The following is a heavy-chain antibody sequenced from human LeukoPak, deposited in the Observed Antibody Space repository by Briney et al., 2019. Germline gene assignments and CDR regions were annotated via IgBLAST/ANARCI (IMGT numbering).Heavy chain of an antibody. CDR3: AKDLGTMVRVFYFDY. J-gene: IGHJ4*02. Sequence: GGSLRLSCAASGFTFSSYAMSWVRQAPGKGLEWVSAISGSGGSTYYADSVKGRFTIFRDNSKNTLYLQMNSRRAEDTAVYYCAKDLGTMVRVFYFDYWGQGTLVTVSS. D-gene: IGHD3-10*01. CDR1: GFTFSSYA. CDR2: ISGSGGST. V-gene: IGHV3-23*01.